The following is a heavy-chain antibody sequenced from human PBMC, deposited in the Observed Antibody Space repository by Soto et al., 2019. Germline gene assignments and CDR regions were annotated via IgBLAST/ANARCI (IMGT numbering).Heavy chain of an antibody. CDR1: GYSFISYW. Sequence: GESLKISCKTSGYSFISYWVAWVRQLPGKGLEWMGTFYPGDSTSTYSPSFQGQVTISVDKSISTAYLQLSSLKASDTAMYYCALPSSWSPYGMDVWGQGTTVTVSS. J-gene: IGHJ6*02. CDR3: ALPSSWSPYGMDV. CDR2: FYPGDSTS. D-gene: IGHD6-13*01. V-gene: IGHV5-51*01.